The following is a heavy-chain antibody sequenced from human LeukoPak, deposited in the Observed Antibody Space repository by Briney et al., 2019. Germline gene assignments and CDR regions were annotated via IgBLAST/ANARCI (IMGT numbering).Heavy chain of an antibody. J-gene: IGHJ4*02. V-gene: IGHV1-69*01. CDR1: GGTFSSYA. CDR3: ARGGYSGYDYPSFDY. D-gene: IGHD5-12*01. CDR2: TIPIFGTA. Sequence: ASVKVSCKASGGTFSSYAISWVRQAPGQGLEWMGGTIPIFGTANYAQKFQGRVTITADESTSTAYMELSSLRSEDTAVYYCARGGYSGYDYPSFDYWGQGTLVTVSS.